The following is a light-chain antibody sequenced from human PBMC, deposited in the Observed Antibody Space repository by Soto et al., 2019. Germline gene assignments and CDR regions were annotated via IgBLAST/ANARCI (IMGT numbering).Light chain of an antibody. Sequence: LLTSSPATLSFAPVDISCRSCLASQSVSSSSLAWYQQKPGQAPRLLIYRASTRVTGIPDRFSGSGSGTDFTLTISRLESDDFAVYYCQKRGNWPPWTVGQGTMVDIK. J-gene: IGKJ1*01. V-gene: IGKV3D-20*02. CDR2: RAS. CDR3: QKRGNWPPWT. CDR1: QSVSSSS.